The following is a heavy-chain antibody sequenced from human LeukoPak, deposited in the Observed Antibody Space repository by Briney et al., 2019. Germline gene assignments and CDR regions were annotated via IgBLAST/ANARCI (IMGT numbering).Heavy chain of an antibody. D-gene: IGHD6-6*01. CDR3: AKGRYSSSSAFIDY. Sequence: PGGSLRLSCAASGFTFSSYAMTWVRQAPGKGLEWVPSIIGTGDSTYYADSVKGRFTISRDNSQNALYLRMNSLRAEDTAIYYCAKGRYSSSSAFIDYWGQGALVTVSS. J-gene: IGHJ4*02. CDR1: GFTFSSYA. V-gene: IGHV3-23*01. CDR2: IIGTGDST.